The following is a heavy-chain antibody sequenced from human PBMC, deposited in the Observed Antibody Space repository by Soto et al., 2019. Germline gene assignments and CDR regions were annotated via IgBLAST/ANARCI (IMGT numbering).Heavy chain of an antibody. D-gene: IGHD3-3*01. CDR3: ARDRSEWLVYYGMDV. V-gene: IGHV3-21*01. Sequence: PGGSPRLSCAAPGFTFSSYSINWGPPAPGKGLEWVSSISSSSSYIYYADSVKGRFTISRDNAKNSLYLQMNSLRAEDTAVYYCARDRSEWLVYYGMDVWGQGTTVTVSS. CDR1: GFTFSSYS. CDR2: ISSSSSYI. J-gene: IGHJ6*02.